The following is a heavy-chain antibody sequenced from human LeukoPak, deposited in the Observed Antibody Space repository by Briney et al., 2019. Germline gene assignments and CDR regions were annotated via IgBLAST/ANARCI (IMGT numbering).Heavy chain of an antibody. Sequence: GGSLRLSCAASGFNFTAFWMSWVRQPPEQGLEFVANINRDSSVKNYVDSVKGRFTISRDNAKKSLFLELNSLRGDDTAVFYCARDPGSSAFDLWGQGSLVTVST. J-gene: IGHJ4*02. CDR2: INRDSSVK. V-gene: IGHV3-7*01. D-gene: IGHD1-14*01. CDR3: ARDPGSSAFDL. CDR1: GFNFTAFW.